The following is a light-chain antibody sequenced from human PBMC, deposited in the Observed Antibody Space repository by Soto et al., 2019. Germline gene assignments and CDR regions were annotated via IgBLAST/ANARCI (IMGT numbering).Light chain of an antibody. CDR1: SNDVGGYNY. Sequence: QSALTQPPSASGSPGQSVTISCTGSSNDVGGYNYVSWYQQHPGKAPKLMIYEVNKRPSGIPDRFSGSKSGTSATLGITGLQTGDEADYYCGTWDSSLSALYVVFGGGTKLTVL. CDR2: EVN. J-gene: IGLJ2*01. CDR3: GTWDSSLSALYVV. V-gene: IGLV2-8*01.